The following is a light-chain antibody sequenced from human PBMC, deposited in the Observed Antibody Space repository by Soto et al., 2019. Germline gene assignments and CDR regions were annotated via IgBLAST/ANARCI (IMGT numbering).Light chain of an antibody. CDR2: GAS. Sequence: IQMPPSPSSLSASPVDRVTITCRASQSINNCLNWDRQKPGKAPKLLMYGASTLESGVPSRFSGSRSGTDFTLTISSLQPEDAATYYCQQYYATPLTFGEGTKVDI. J-gene: IGKJ4*01. CDR1: QSINNC. V-gene: IGKV1-39*01. CDR3: QQYYATPLT.